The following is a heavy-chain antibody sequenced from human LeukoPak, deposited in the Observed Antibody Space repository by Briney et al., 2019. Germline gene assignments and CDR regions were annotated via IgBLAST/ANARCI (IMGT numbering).Heavy chain of an antibody. CDR3: AKDTGLVAATRYYFDS. CDR1: GFTFSSYG. J-gene: IGHJ4*02. D-gene: IGHD1-26*01. CDR2: IWYDGNNK. V-gene: IGHV3-33*06. Sequence: PGGSLRLSCAASGFTFSSYGMHWVRQAPGKGLEWVAVIWYDGNNKYYADSVKGRFTISRDNSQNTLYLQMNSLRVEDTAVYYCAKDTGLVAATRYYFDSWGQGTLVTVSS.